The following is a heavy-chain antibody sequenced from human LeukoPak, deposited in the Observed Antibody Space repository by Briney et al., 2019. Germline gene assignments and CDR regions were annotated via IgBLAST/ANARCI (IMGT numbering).Heavy chain of an antibody. Sequence: ASVTVSCKTSGYTFDNYDINWVRQAAGQWLEWMGWVNPDSGNTGYAHKFQGRVTMARNTSMTTAYLELTGLTSGDTTIYYCSRAAPVAIFGTGYDDYFEYWGQGTVVTVSS. CDR2: VNPDSGNT. CDR3: SRAAPVAIFGTGYDDYFEY. V-gene: IGHV1-8*01. J-gene: IGHJ4*02. D-gene: IGHD3-3*01. CDR1: GYTFDNYD.